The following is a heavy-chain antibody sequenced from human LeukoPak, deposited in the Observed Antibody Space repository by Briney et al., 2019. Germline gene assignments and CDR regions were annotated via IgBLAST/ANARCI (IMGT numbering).Heavy chain of an antibody. CDR2: ISSDGTKI. CDR1: GFGFNNYA. Sequence: GGSLRLSCVASGFGFNNYALHWVRQAPGKGLEWVAVISSDGTKIYYADSVRGRSTISRDNSRNTLHLQMKNLRAEETAVYYCARGKTGYSSDWYSGIDYWGQGTLVTVSS. V-gene: IGHV3-30*04. J-gene: IGHJ4*02. CDR3: ARGKTGYSSDWYSGIDY. D-gene: IGHD6-13*01.